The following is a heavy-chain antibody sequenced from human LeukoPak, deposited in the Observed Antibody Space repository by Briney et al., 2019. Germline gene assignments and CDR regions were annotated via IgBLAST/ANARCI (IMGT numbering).Heavy chain of an antibody. CDR2: IYYSGST. CDR3: ARGGDYYDSSGYYSFGY. Sequence: PSETLSLTCTISGGSISSGDYYWSSIRQPPGKGLEWIGYIYYSGSTYYNPSLKSRVTISVDTSKNQFSLKLSSVTAADTAVYYCARGGDYYDSSGYYSFGYWGQGTLVTVSS. J-gene: IGHJ4*02. CDR1: GGSISSGDYY. V-gene: IGHV4-30-4*01. D-gene: IGHD3-22*01.